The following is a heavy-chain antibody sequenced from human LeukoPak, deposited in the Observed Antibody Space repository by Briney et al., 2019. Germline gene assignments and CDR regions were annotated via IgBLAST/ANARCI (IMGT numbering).Heavy chain of an antibody. J-gene: IGHJ6*03. Sequence: GGSLRLSCAASGFTFSSYSMNWVRQAPGKGLEWVSSITSTSSYMYYADSVKGRFTISRDNAQNSLYLHMSSLRAEDTAVYYCARDPYSGGYGDDYYYYMDVWGKGTTVTISS. CDR2: ITSTSSYM. V-gene: IGHV3-21*01. CDR1: GFTFSSYS. CDR3: ARDPYSGGYGDDYYYYMDV. D-gene: IGHD1-26*01.